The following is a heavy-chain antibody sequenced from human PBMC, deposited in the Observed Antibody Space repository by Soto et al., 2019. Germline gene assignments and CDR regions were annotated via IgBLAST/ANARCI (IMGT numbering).Heavy chain of an antibody. CDR2: ITSKADGETT. Sequence: VQLVESGGGLVNLGGSLRLSCAASGLTFSDAWMSWARQAPGKGLEWVGRITSKADGETTDYAAPVKGRFTISRDDSKNTQYLQMNSLKTEDTAVYFCTTDDSRWSFWGQGTLVTVSS. CDR3: TTDDSRWSF. V-gene: IGHV3-15*01. J-gene: IGHJ4*02. CDR1: GLTFSDAW. D-gene: IGHD2-21*02.